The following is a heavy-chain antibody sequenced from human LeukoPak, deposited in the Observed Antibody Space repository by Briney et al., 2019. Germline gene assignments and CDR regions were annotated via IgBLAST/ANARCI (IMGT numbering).Heavy chain of an antibody. CDR2: INPNSGGT. Sequence: ASVKVSCKASGYTFYTHWVRQAPGQGLEWMGWINPNSGGTNYAQKFQGRVTMTRDTSISTAYMELSRLRSDDTAVYYCARDGHLWFGELAYYMDVWGKGTTVTVSS. D-gene: IGHD3-10*01. CDR1: GYTFY. CDR3: ARDGHLWFGELAYYMDV. J-gene: IGHJ6*03. V-gene: IGHV1-2*02.